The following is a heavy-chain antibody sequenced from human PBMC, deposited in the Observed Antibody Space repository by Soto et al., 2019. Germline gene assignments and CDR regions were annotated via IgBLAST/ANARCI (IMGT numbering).Heavy chain of an antibody. V-gene: IGHV4-59*12. CDR1: GGSISSYY. CDR3: ARVYDYIWGSYRLPPNWFDP. D-gene: IGHD3-16*02. Sequence: SETLSLTCTVSGGSISSYYWSWIRQPPGKGLEWIGEINHSGSTNYNPSLKSRVTISVDTSKNQFSLKLSSVTAADTAVYYCARVYDYIWGSYRLPPNWFDPWGQGTLVTVSS. J-gene: IGHJ5*02. CDR2: INHSGST.